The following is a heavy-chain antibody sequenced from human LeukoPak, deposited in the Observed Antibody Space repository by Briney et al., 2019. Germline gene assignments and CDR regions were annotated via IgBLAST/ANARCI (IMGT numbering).Heavy chain of an antibody. CDR1: GGSINDYY. J-gene: IGHJ3*02. CDR2: IYHSGST. V-gene: IGHV4-59*08. D-gene: IGHD4-23*01. Sequence: PSETLSLTCTVSGGSINDYYWSWIRQPPGKGLEWIGYIYHSGSTYYNPSLKSRVTISVDRSKNQFSLKLSSVTAADTAIYYCARHYYGGSGAFDIWGQGTMVTVS. CDR3: ARHYYGGSGAFDI.